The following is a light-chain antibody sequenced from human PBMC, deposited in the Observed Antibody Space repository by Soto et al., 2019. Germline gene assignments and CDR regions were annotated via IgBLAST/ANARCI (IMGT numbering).Light chain of an antibody. V-gene: IGLV2-8*01. J-gene: IGLJ2*01. Sequence: QSALTQPPSASGSPGQSVTISCTGTSSDVGGYNYVSWYQQHPGKAPKLMIYEVSKRPSGVHDRFSGSKSGNTASLTVSGLQAEDEADYYCSSYAGSNNPVVFGGGTKLTVL. CDR2: EVS. CDR1: SSDVGGYNY. CDR3: SSYAGSNNPVV.